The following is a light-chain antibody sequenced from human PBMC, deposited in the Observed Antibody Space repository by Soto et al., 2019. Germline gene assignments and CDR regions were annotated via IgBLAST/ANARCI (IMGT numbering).Light chain of an antibody. CDR1: QSIRNY. CDR3: KQSYSTIT. J-gene: IGKJ5*01. CDR2: AAS. V-gene: IGKV1-39*01. Sequence: DIQMAQSPASLSSSVGDGVTITCRASQSIRNYLNGYEQKPGKAPKLLIYAASSLQSGVPSRFSGSGSGTDFTLTISSLQHEDFATYYCKQSYSTITFGQGTRLEIK.